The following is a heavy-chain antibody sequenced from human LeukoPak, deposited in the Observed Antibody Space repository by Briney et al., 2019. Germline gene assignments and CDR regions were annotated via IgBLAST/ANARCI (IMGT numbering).Heavy chain of an antibody. CDR2: ISGSGGST. CDR1: GFTFSSYA. Sequence: GGSLRLSCAASGFTFSSYAMSWVRQAPGKGLEWVSAISGSGGSTYYADSVEGRFTISRDNSKNTLYLQMNSLRAEDTAVYYCARHSSSWFDYWGQGTLVTVSS. CDR3: ARHSSSWFDY. V-gene: IGHV3-23*01. J-gene: IGHJ4*02. D-gene: IGHD6-13*01.